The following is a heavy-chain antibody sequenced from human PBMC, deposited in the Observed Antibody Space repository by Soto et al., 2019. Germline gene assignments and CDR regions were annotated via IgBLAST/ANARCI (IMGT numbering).Heavy chain of an antibody. V-gene: IGHV3-23*01. CDR2: IGASGDKA. Sequence: GGSLRLSCAGSGFTFENYAMTWIRLAPGKGLEWVSAIGASGDKAYYGDSVKGRFTLSRDNSHKTLSLQMDTLRAEDTAIYYCATWRGHALWFADFSGEYLQVWGRGTQVTVSS. J-gene: IGHJ1*01. CDR3: ATWRGHALWFADFSGEYLQV. CDR1: GFTFENYA. D-gene: IGHD3-10*01.